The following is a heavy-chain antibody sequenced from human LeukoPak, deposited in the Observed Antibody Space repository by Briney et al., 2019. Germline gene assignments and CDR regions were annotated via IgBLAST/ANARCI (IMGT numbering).Heavy chain of an antibody. V-gene: IGHV4-59*01. D-gene: IGHD3-10*01. CDR1: GGSISSYY. CDR3: AREANGSGSYFHDAFDI. Sequence: SETLSLTCLVSGGSISSYYWSWIRQPPGKGLEWIGYIYYSGSTNYNPSLKSRVTISVDTSKNQFSLKLSSVTAADTAVYYCAREANGSGSYFHDAFDIWGQGTMVTVSS. J-gene: IGHJ3*02. CDR2: IYYSGST.